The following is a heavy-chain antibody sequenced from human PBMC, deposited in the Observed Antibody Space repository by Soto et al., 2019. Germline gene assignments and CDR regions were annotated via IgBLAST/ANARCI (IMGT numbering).Heavy chain of an antibody. J-gene: IGHJ4*02. CDR2: IKSKTDGGTT. D-gene: IGHD5-18*01. Sequence: GGSLRLSCAASGFTFSNAWMSWVRQAPGKGLEWVGRIKSKTDGGTTDYAAPVKCRVTISRDDSKNTLYLQMNSMKTEYTAVYYCSTDLRGYGYGLGYWGQGTLVTVSS. V-gene: IGHV3-15*01. CDR3: STDLRGYGYGLGY. CDR1: GFTFSNAW.